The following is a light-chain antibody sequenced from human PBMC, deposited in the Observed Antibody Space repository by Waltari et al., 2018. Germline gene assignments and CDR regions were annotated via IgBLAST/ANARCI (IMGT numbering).Light chain of an antibody. V-gene: IGKV3D-15*01. CDR3: HQYKIWPEA. J-gene: IGKJ1*01. Sequence: EIVMTQSPATLSVSPGVRATLSCTASQSLRDSLGWYQQRPGQAPRLLIYGASTRATGIPARFSGSGSGTEFTLTISSLQSEDFAVYYCHQYKIWPEAFGQGTKVEIK. CDR2: GAS. CDR1: QSLRDS.